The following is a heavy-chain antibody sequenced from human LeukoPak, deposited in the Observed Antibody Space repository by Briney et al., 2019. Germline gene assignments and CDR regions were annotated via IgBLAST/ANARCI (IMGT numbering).Heavy chain of an antibody. CDR3: VKPRKYTTNWSFDY. CDR1: GFTFSSFG. J-gene: IGHJ4*02. D-gene: IGHD6-13*01. Sequence: PGGSLRLSCAASGFTFSSFGMHWVRQAPGKGLEWVAVIWYDASDRYYADSVKGRFTISRDNSKNTLFLQMNSLRDDDTAVYYCVKPRKYTTNWSFDYWGQGTLVTVSS. V-gene: IGHV3-33*06. CDR2: IWYDASDR.